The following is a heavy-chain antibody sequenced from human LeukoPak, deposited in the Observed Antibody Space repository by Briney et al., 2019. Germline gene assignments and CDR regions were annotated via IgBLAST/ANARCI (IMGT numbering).Heavy chain of an antibody. CDR2: IRYDGSNK. CDR1: GFTFSSYG. D-gene: IGHD3-10*01. V-gene: IGHV3-30*02. CDR3: AKDQVTMVRGVMGY. Sequence: GGSLRLSCAASGFTFSSYGMHWVRQAPDKGLEWVAFIRYDGSNKYYADSVKGRFTISRDNSKNTLYLQMNSLRAEDTAVYYCAKDQVTMVRGVMGYWGQGTLVTVSS. J-gene: IGHJ4*02.